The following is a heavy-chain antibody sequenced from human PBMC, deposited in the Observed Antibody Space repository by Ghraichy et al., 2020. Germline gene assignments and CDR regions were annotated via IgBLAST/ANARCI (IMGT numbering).Heavy chain of an antibody. D-gene: IGHD6-19*01. CDR2: IAVDSGNT. Sequence: SVKVSCKASGFTFTSSAMQWVRQARGQRLEWIGWIAVDSGNTNYAQKFQERVPITRDMSTSTAYMELSSLRYEDTAVYYCAAIAVAGDFDYWGQGTLVTVSS. CDR3: AAIAVAGDFDY. V-gene: IGHV1-58*02. CDR1: GFTFTSSA. J-gene: IGHJ4*02.